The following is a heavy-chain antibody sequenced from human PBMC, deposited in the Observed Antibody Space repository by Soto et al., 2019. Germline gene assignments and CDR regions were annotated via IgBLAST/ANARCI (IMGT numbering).Heavy chain of an antibody. CDR1: GYTFTSYG. V-gene: IGHV1-18*01. CDR2: ISAHNGNT. Sequence: QVHLVQSGAEVKKPGASVKVSCKASGYTFTSYGITWVRQAPGQGLEWMGWISAHNGNTDYAQKLQGRVIGTRDTSTSTAYRELRSLISDGAAVYYCARGRYGDYWGQGALVTVSS. D-gene: IGHD1-1*01. J-gene: IGHJ4*02. CDR3: ARGRYGDY.